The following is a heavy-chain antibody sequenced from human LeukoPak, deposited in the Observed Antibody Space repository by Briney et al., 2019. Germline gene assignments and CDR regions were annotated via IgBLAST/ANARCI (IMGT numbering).Heavy chain of an antibody. CDR3: AKDSRGSGKGAIDY. Sequence: GGSLRLSCAASGFTVSSNYMSWVRQAPGKGLEWVAFIRYDGSNKYYADSVKGRFTISRDNSKNTLYLQMNSLRAEDTAVYYCAKDSRGSGKGAIDYWGQGTLVTVSS. CDR1: GFTVSSNY. V-gene: IGHV3-30*02. D-gene: IGHD3-10*01. J-gene: IGHJ4*02. CDR2: IRYDGSNK.